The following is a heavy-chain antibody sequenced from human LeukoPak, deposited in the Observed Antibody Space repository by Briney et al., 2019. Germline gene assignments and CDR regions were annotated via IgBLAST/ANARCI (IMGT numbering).Heavy chain of an antibody. CDR3: TTSTKRSGRWDGMDV. V-gene: IGHV3-15*01. Sequence: GGSLRLSCAASGFPFSNAWMSWVRRAPGKGLEWVGRIKSKTDGGTTDYAAPVKGRFTISRDDSKSTLYLQMNSLKAEDTAVYYCTTSTKRSGRWDGMDVWGQGTTATVSS. J-gene: IGHJ6*02. CDR1: GFPFSNAW. D-gene: IGHD4-23*01. CDR2: IKSKTDGGTT.